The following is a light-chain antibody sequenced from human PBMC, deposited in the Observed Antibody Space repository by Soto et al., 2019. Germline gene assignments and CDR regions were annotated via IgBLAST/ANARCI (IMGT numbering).Light chain of an antibody. CDR3: QQFGSSVT. Sequence: EMVMTQPPATLSVSPGERATLSCRASQSVSSNLAWYQQKPGQAPRLLIYGASTRATGIPARFSGSGSGTDFTLTISRLEPEDFAVYYCQQFGSSVTFGQGTRLEIK. CDR2: GAS. J-gene: IGKJ5*01. CDR1: QSVSSN. V-gene: IGKV3-15*01.